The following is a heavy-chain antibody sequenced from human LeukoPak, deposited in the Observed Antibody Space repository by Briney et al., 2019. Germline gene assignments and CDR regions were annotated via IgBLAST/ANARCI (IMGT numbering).Heavy chain of an antibody. D-gene: IGHD6-13*01. J-gene: IGHJ4*02. CDR3: ARDSIAAAGPGGFDY. V-gene: IGHV3-30-3*01. Sequence: PGRSLRLSCAASGFTFSSYAMHWVRQAPGKGLEWVAVISYDGSNKYYADSVKGRFTISRDNSKNTLYLQMNSLRAEDTAVYYCARDSIAAAGPGGFDYWGQGTLVTVSS. CDR2: ISYDGSNK. CDR1: GFTFSSYA.